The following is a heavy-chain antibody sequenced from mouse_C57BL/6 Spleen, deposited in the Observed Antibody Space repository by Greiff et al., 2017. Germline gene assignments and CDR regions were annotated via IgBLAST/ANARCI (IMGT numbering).Heavy chain of an antibody. CDR1: GFTFSDSG. V-gene: IGHV5-17*01. CDR3: ANPSRGDYAMDD. CDR2: ISRGSSTL. J-gene: IGHJ4*01. Sequence: EVQRVESGGGLVKPGGSLKLSCAASGFTFSDSGMHWVRQAPEKGLEWVAYISRGSSTLYYADTVKGRFTISRDNAKNTVFLQMTSLRSEDTAMYYCANPSRGDYAMDDWGQGTSVTVSS. D-gene: IGHD1-1*01.